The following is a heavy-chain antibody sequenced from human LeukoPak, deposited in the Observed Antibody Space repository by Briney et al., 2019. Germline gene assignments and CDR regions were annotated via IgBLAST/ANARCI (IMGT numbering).Heavy chain of an antibody. V-gene: IGHV3-7*01. D-gene: IGHD3-10*02. CDR3: AELGITMIGGV. J-gene: IGHJ6*04. CDR1: GFTFSSYW. CDR2: IKEDGSDR. Sequence: GGSLRLSCAASGFTFSSYWMSWVRQAPGKGLEWVANIKEDGSDRKYVDSVKSRFTISRDNAKNSLYLQMNSLRAEDTAVYYCAELGITMIGGVWGKGTTVTISS.